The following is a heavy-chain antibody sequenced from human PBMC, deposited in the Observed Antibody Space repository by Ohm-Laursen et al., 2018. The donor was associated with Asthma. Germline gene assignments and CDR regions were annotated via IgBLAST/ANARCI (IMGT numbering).Heavy chain of an antibody. Sequence: SLRLSCTASGFTFSSYGMHWVRQAPGKGLEWVAVISYDGSNKYYADSVKGRFTISRDNSKNTLYLQMNSLRAEATAVYYCARDWGYSGYDIRGQGTLVTVSS. CDR2: ISYDGSNK. J-gene: IGHJ4*02. CDR1: GFTFSSYG. CDR3: ARDWGYSGYDI. D-gene: IGHD5-12*01. V-gene: IGHV3-30*03.